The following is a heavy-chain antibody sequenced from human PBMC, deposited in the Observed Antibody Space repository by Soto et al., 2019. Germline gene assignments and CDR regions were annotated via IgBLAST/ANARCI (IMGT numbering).Heavy chain of an antibody. V-gene: IGHV3-21*06. CDR2: ISSTTNYI. Sequence: GGSLRLSCAASGFTFTRYSMNWVRQAPGKGLEWVSSISSTTNYIYYGDSMKGRFTISRDNAKNSLYLEMNSLRAEDTAVYYCARESGDLTSNFDYWGQGTLVTVSS. J-gene: IGHJ4*02. CDR3: ARESGDLTSNFDY. CDR1: GFTFTRYS. D-gene: IGHD3-10*01.